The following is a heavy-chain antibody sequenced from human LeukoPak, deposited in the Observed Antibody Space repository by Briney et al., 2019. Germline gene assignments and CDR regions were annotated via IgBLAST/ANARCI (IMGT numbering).Heavy chain of an antibody. V-gene: IGHV1-69*13. CDR1: GGTFSSYA. Sequence: SVKVSCKASGGTFSSYAISWVRQAPGRGLEWMGGIIPIFGTANYAQKFQGRVTITADESTSTAYLEVSSLRSEDTAVYYWAVGYSGLQFDYWGQGTLVTVPS. CDR3: AVGYSGLQFDY. CDR2: IIPIFGTA. D-gene: IGHD5-12*01. J-gene: IGHJ4*02.